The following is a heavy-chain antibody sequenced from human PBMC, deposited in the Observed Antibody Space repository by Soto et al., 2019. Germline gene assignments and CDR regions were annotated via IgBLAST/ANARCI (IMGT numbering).Heavy chain of an antibody. D-gene: IGHD2-21*02. CDR3: ANLGHIVVVTATSYFQH. V-gene: IGHV3-23*01. CDR1: GFTFINYA. Sequence: PGGALRLSCAASGFTFINYAMRRGPPAPGKGLEGVSAHSGSGGSTNYADSVRGRFTISRENPENTLYLQMDRLRAEDTGVFYCANLGHIVVVTATSYFQHWGQGTLVTLSS. J-gene: IGHJ1*01. CDR2: HSGSGGST.